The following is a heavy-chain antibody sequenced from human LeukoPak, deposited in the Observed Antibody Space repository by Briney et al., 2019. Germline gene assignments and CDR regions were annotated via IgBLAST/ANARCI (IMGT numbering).Heavy chain of an antibody. Sequence: ASVKVSCKASGYTFTSYDINWVRQATGQGLEWMGWMNPNSGNTGYAQKFQGRVTMTRNTSISTAYMELSSLRSEDTAAYYCARELQGDNWNDGVDYWGQGTLVTVSS. J-gene: IGHJ4*02. CDR3: ARELQGDNWNDGVDY. CDR1: GYTFTSYD. D-gene: IGHD1-20*01. V-gene: IGHV1-8*01. CDR2: MNPNSGNT.